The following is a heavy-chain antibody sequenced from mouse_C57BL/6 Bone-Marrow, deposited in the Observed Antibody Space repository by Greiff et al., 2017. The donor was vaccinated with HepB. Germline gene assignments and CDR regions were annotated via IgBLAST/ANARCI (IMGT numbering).Heavy chain of an antibody. CDR1: GYSFTGYY. V-gene: IGHV1-42*01. CDR3: AREGYDYDGFAY. CDR2: INPSTGGT. J-gene: IGHJ3*01. Sequence: VQLKQSGPELVKPGASVKISCKASGYSFTGYYMNWVKQSPEKSLEWIGEINPSTGGTTYNQKFKAKATLTVDKSSSTAYMQLKSLTSEDSAVYYCAREGYDYDGFAYWGQGTLVTVSA. D-gene: IGHD2-4*01.